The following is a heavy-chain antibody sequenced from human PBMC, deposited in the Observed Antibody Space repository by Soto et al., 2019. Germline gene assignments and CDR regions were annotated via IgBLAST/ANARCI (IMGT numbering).Heavy chain of an antibody. CDR1: DFTFSAYW. D-gene: IGHD3-10*01. Sequence: GGSLRPSCTASDFTFSAYWMHWVRQAPVKGLVWVSRINSDASSTIYADSVQGRFIISRDNAKNTLYLQMDSLRADDTAVYWCAGSLTINTLDYWGQGALVTVSS. CDR3: AGSLTINTLDY. CDR2: INSDASST. V-gene: IGHV3-74*01. J-gene: IGHJ4*02.